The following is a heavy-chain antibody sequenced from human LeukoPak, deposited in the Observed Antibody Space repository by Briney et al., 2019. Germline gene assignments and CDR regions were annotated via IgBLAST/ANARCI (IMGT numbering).Heavy chain of an antibody. D-gene: IGHD6-13*01. CDR2: INPNSGGT. V-gene: IGHV1-2*02. Sequence: ASVKVSCKASGYTFTGYYLHWVRQAPGQGLDWMGWINPNSGGTTYAQNFKGRVTMTWDTSISTAYMELSRLRSDDTAVYYCARGPYSSNWYVDYWGQGTLVTVAS. CDR1: GYTFTGYY. CDR3: ARGPYSSNWYVDY. J-gene: IGHJ4*02.